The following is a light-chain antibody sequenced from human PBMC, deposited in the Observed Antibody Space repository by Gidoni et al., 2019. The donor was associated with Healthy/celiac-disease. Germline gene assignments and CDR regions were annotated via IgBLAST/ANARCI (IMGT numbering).Light chain of an antibody. J-gene: IGKJ2*01. V-gene: IGKV1-9*01. CDR2: AAS. CDR1: QGISSY. Sequence: DIQLTQSPSFLSASVGDRVTITCRASQGISSYLAWYQQKPGKAPKLLIYAASTLQRGVPSRFSGSGAGTEFTLTIRSLQPEDCATYYCQQLNSYPRTFGQGTKLEIK. CDR3: QQLNSYPRT.